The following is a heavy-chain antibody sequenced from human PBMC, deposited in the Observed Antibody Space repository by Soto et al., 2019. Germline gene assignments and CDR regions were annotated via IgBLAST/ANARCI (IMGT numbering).Heavy chain of an antibody. CDR2: IFSNGDK. CDR1: GLSLSNGRLG. J-gene: IGHJ5*02. V-gene: IGHV2-26*01. D-gene: IGHD2-2*01. Sequence: QVTLKESGPVLVKPTETLTLTCTVSGLSLSNGRLGVSWIRQPPGKALEWLAHIFSNGDKSYSTSLKSRLTISKDTSRSQVVLTMTNMDPVDSATYYCALIKDCSRTDCYLASFDPWGQGTLVTVSS. CDR3: ALIKDCSRTDCYLASFDP.